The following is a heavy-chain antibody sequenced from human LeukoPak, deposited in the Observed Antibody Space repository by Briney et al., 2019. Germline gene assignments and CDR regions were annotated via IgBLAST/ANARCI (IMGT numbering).Heavy chain of an antibody. V-gene: IGHV1-46*01. CDR3: ARIPLAAAGTSPYASDI. D-gene: IGHD6-13*01. CDR1: GYTFTGYY. CDR2: INPSGGST. Sequence: GASVKVSCKASGYTFTGYYMHWVRQAPGQGLEWMGIINPSGGSTSYAQKFQGRVTMTRDTSTSTVYMELSSLRSEDTAVYYCARIPLAAAGTSPYASDIWGQGTMVTVSS. J-gene: IGHJ3*02.